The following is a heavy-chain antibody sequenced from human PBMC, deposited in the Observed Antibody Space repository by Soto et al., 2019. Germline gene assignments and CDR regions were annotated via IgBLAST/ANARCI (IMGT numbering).Heavy chain of an antibody. CDR2: ISSNGGST. D-gene: IGHD1-26*01. J-gene: IGHJ5*02. CDR3: VKEIVGATIDNWFDP. CDR1: GFTFNNYA. V-gene: IGHV3-64D*08. Sequence: GGSLRLSCAASGFTFNNYAMTWVRQAPGKGLEYVSAISSNGGSTYYADSVKGRFTISRDNSKNTLYLQMSSLRAEDTAVYYCVKEIVGATIDNWFDPWGQGTLVTVPS.